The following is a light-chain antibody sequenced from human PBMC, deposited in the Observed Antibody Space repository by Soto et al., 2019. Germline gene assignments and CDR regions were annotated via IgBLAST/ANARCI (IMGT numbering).Light chain of an antibody. J-gene: IGLJ2*01. Sequence: QSALTQPASVSGSPGQSITISCTGTSSDVGGYNYVSWYQQHPGKAPKLIIYDVSNRPSGVSNRFSGSKSGNTASLTISGLKAEDEADYYCRSYTSSSTSVVFGGGTKLTVL. CDR1: SSDVGGYNY. CDR3: RSYTSSSTSVV. CDR2: DVS. V-gene: IGLV2-14*01.